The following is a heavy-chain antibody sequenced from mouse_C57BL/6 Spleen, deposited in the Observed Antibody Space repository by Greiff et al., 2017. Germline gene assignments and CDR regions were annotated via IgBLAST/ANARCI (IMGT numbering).Heavy chain of an antibody. CDR2: ISSGSSTI. CDR1: GFTFSDYG. V-gene: IGHV5-17*01. D-gene: IGHD2-4*01. CDR3: ARAIYYDYDTYAMDY. Sequence: EVHLVESGGGLVKPGGSLKLSCAASGFTFSDYGMHWVRQAPEKGLEWVAYISSGSSTIYYADTVKGRFTISRDNAKNTLFLQMTSLRSEDTAMYYCARAIYYDYDTYAMDYWGQGTSVTVSS. J-gene: IGHJ4*01.